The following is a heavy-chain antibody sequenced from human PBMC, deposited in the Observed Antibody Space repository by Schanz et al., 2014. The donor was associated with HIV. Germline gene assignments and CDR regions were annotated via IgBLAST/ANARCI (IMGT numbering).Heavy chain of an antibody. J-gene: IGHJ4*02. V-gene: IGHV4-34*02. CDR2: VNHSGDT. Sequence: QVQLQQWGAGLLKPSETLSLTCAVYGSSVTYFYWTWIRQSPGKGLEWIAEVNHSGDTNYNPSLKSRVTISVDTSKNQFSLNLTLVTAADTAVYYCARGIRPSDRVYFFDDWGQGTLVTVPS. CDR1: GSSVTYFY. CDR3: ARGIRPSDRVYFFDD. D-gene: IGHD2-21*02.